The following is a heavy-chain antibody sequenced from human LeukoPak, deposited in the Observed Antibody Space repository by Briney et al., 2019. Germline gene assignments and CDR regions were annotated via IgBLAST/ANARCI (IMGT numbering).Heavy chain of an antibody. CDR3: ARGGYNSRRDNWFDP. CDR2: INHSGST. Sequence: SETLSLTCAVYGGSFSGYYWSWIRQPPGKGLEWIGEINHSGSTNYNPSLKSRVAISVDTSKNQFSLKLSSVTAADTAVYYCARGGYNSRRDNWFDPWGQGTLVTVSS. J-gene: IGHJ5*02. CDR1: GGSFSGYY. V-gene: IGHV4-34*01. D-gene: IGHD5-12*01.